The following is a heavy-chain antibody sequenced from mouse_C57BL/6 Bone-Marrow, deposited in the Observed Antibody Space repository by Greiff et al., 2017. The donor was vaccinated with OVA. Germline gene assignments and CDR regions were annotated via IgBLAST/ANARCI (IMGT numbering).Heavy chain of an antibody. CDR2: SRNKANDYTT. Sequence: EVKLVESGGGLVQSGRSLRLSCATSGFTFSDFYMEWVRQAPGKGLEWIAASRNKANDYTTEYSASVKGRFIVSRDTSQSILYLQMNALRAEDTAIYYCARDHGYDMGFAYWGQGTLVTVSA. CDR1: GFTFSDFY. CDR3: ARDHGYDMGFAY. V-gene: IGHV7-1*01. D-gene: IGHD2-2*01. J-gene: IGHJ3*01.